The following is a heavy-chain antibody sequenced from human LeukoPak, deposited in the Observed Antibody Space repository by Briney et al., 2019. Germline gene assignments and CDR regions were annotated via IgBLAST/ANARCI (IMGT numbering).Heavy chain of an antibody. J-gene: IGHJ6*02. V-gene: IGHV3-23*01. CDR1: GFTFSSYA. CDR3: AKGSPGLYYYYGMDV. CDR2: ISGSGGST. Sequence: GGSLRLSCAASGFTFSSYAMSWVRQAPGKGLECVSAISGSGGSTYYADSVKGRFTISRDNSKNTLYLQMNSLRAEDTAVYYCAKGSPGLYYYYGMDVWGQGTTVTVSS. D-gene: IGHD7-27*01.